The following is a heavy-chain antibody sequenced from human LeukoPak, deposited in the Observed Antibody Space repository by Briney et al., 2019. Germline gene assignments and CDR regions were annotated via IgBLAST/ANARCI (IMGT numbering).Heavy chain of an antibody. CDR3: AREGPLNSSGWYSGY. J-gene: IGHJ4*02. CDR2: INPNSGGT. Sequence: GASVKVSCKASGYTFTGYYIHWVRQAPGQGLEWMGWINPNSGGTNFAQKFQGRVTMTRDTSINTAYMEMNRLRSDDTAVYYCAREGPLNSSGWYSGYWGQGTLVTVSS. CDR1: GYTFTGYY. V-gene: IGHV1-2*02. D-gene: IGHD6-19*01.